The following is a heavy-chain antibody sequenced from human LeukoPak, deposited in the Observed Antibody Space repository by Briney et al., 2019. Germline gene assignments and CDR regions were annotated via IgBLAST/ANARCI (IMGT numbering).Heavy chain of an antibody. CDR3: AKDSYYYDSSGFPPTLFDY. V-gene: IGHV3-30*18. CDR2: ISYDGSNK. J-gene: IGHJ4*02. D-gene: IGHD3-22*01. Sequence: PGRSLRLSCAASGFTFSSYGMHWVRQAPGKGLEWVAVISYDGSNKYYADSVKGRFTISRDNSKNTLYLQMNSLRAEDTAVYYCAKDSYYYDSSGFPPTLFDYWGQGTLVTVSS. CDR1: GFTFSSYG.